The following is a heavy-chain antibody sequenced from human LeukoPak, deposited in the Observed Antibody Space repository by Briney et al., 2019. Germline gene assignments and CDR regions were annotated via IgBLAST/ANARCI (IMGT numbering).Heavy chain of an antibody. Sequence: SETLSLTCTVSGGSISSSSYYWGWIRQPPGKGLEWIGSIYYSGSTYYNPSLKSRVTISVDTSKNQFALKLSSVTAADTAVYYCARQPSYYYYMGVWGKGTTVTISS. V-gene: IGHV4-39*01. CDR1: GGSISSSSYY. CDR3: ARQPSYYYYMGV. CDR2: IYYSGST. J-gene: IGHJ6*03.